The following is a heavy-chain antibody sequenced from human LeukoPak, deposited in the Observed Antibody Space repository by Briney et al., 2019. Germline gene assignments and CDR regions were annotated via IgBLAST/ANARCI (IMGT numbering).Heavy chain of an antibody. CDR3: ARALSGSPAVFDS. J-gene: IGHJ4*02. Sequence: SETLSLTCAVSTGSISGYYWSWIRQPPGKGLEWIGFRYYSGASNYNPSLRGRVTISVDRSKSQVSRKMTSVTAADTAVYYCARALSGSPAVFDSWGQGTLVSVSS. CDR1: TGSISGYY. CDR2: RYYSGAS. D-gene: IGHD1-26*01. V-gene: IGHV4-59*08.